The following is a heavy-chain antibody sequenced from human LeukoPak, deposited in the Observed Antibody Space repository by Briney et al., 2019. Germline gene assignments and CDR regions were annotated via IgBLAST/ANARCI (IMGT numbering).Heavy chain of an antibody. CDR3: ARDRGGYDFDY. CDR2: IKQDGSEK. V-gene: IGHV3-7*01. J-gene: IGHJ4*01. CDR1: GFTFSSHW. Sequence: GGSLRLSCAASGFTFSSHWMSWVRQAPGKGLEWVANIKQDGSEKYYVDFVKGRFTISRDNAKNSLYLQMNSLRAEDTAVYYCARDRGGYDFDYWGQGTLVTVSS. D-gene: IGHD5-12*01.